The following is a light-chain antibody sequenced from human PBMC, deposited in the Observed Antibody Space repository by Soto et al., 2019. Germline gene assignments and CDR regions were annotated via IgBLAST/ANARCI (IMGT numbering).Light chain of an antibody. CDR1: QSISRW. CDR2: MAS. J-gene: IGKJ1*01. V-gene: IGKV1-5*03. Sequence: DIQMTQSPSTLSASVGDRVTIACRASQSISRWLAWYQQKPGKAPKLLSYMASSLESGVPSRFSDSGPGTEFTLTISRLRADEFETYYCERYNWYSTVGQGPRVEIK. CDR3: ERYNWYST.